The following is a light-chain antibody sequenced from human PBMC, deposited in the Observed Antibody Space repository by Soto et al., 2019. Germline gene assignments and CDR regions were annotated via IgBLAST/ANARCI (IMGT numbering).Light chain of an antibody. J-gene: IGKJ1*01. V-gene: IGKV3-11*01. CDR3: QQRSNWPWT. Sequence: EIVLTQSPATLSLSPGERATLSCRASQSVSSYLAWYQQKPGQAPRLLIYDASNRATGIPARFSGSGSGTDFTFTISSLEPEDFAVYYCQQRSNWPWTFGKGTKV. CDR1: QSVSSY. CDR2: DAS.